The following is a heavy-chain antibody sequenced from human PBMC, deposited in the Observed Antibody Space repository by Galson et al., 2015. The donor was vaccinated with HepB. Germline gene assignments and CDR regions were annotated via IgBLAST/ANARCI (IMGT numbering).Heavy chain of an antibody. CDR3: ARGYSGNEDL. CDR2: IGPYNGNR. J-gene: IGHJ4*02. D-gene: IGHD6-13*01. CDR1: GYSFTAHG. Sequence: SVKVSCKASGYSFTAHGITWVRQVPGQGLQWVGWIGPYNGNRKYAEKLQGRVTTTTDTSANTAYMELRSLRSDDTAVYYCARGYSGNEDLWGQGTLVTVSS. V-gene: IGHV1-18*01.